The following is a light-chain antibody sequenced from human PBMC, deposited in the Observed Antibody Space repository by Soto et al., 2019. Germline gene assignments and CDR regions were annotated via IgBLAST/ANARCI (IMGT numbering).Light chain of an antibody. CDR3: HQRQSWPRT. J-gene: IGKJ1*01. CDR1: QALNTR. Sequence: EIVLTQSASTLSAFPGDRVTLSWRASQALNTRLAWYQHKPGQAPRLLIYLTSNRAAGVPSRFSAWGSETDFTLTISDVQPEDFAVYYCHQRQSWPRTFGQGTKVDIK. V-gene: IGKV3-11*01. CDR2: LTS.